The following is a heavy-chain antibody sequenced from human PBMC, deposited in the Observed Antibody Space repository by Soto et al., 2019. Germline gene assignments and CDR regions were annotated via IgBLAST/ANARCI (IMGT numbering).Heavy chain of an antibody. Sequence: GGSLRLSCAASEFTFSSYGMHWVRQAPGKXLEWVAVISYDGSNKYYADSVKGRLTISRDNSKNTLYLQMNSQRAEDTAVYYCEKDRVIVLVPDDMGGEYYGMGVWGQGTTVTVSS. D-gene: IGHD2-2*01. V-gene: IGHV3-30*18. CDR3: EKDRVIVLVPDDMGGEYYGMGV. CDR2: ISYDGSNK. CDR1: EFTFSSYG. J-gene: IGHJ6*02.